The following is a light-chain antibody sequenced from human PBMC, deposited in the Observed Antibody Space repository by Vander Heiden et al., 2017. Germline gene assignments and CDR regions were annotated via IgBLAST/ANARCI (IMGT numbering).Light chain of an antibody. V-gene: IGKV1-39*01. CDR2: AAS. CDR3: QQSYNTPWT. J-gene: IGKJ1*01. Sequence: DIQITQSPSSLSASVGDRVTITCRARQSISSYLNWYQQKPGKAPKLLIYAASSVQSGVPARFSGSGSGTDFTLTISSLQPEDFAIYYCQQSYNTPWTFGQGTKVEIK. CDR1: QSISSY.